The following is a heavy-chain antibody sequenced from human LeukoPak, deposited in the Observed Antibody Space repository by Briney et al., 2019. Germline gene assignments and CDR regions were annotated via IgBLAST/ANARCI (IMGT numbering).Heavy chain of an antibody. J-gene: IGHJ4*02. CDR3: ARARPDFDY. V-gene: IGHV1-46*01. Sequence: ASVKVSCKASGYIFTSYYIHWVRQAPGQGLEWMGIINPSGGGTSYAQKFQGRVTMTRDTSTSTVYMELSSLKPEDTAVYYCARARPDFDYWGQGTLVTVSS. CDR2: INPSGGGT. CDR1: GYIFTSYY.